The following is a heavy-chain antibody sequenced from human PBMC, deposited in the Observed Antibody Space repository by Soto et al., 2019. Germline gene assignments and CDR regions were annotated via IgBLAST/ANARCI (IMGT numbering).Heavy chain of an antibody. Sequence: GGSLRLSCVASGFIFNSYSMNWVRQAPGKGLEWISYINSGSTSVFYADSVKGRFTISRDNSKNTLYLQMNSLRAEDTAVYYCAKGVQSSYYYYGMDVWGQGTTVTVSS. CDR1: GFIFNSYS. CDR3: AKGVQSSYYYYGMDV. CDR2: INSGSTSV. V-gene: IGHV3-48*01. J-gene: IGHJ6*02. D-gene: IGHD1-1*01.